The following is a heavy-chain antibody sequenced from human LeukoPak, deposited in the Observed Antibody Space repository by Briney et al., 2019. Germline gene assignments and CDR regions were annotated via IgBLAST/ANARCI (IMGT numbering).Heavy chain of an antibody. Sequence: ASVKVSCKASGYTFASYDITWVRQAPGQGLEWMGWMNPNSCNTGYARKFKGRVSMTRDTSITTAYLELSRLRSEDQAVYYCARAIRNELLSEFWGQGSLITVSS. CDR2: MNPNSCNT. D-gene: IGHD2/OR15-2a*01. V-gene: IGHV1-8*01. J-gene: IGHJ4*02. CDR1: GYTFASYD. CDR3: ARAIRNELLSEF.